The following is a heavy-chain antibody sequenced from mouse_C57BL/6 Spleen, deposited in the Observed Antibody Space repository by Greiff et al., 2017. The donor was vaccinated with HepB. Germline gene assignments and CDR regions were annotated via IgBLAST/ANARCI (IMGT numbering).Heavy chain of an antibody. Sequence: QVQLQQSGPELVKPGASVKISCKASGYAFSSSWMNWVKQRPGKGLEWIGRIYPGDGDTNYNGKFKGKAKLTADKSSSTAYMQLSSLTSEDSAVYFCARITTVEGLDVWGTGTTVTVSS. D-gene: IGHD1-1*01. CDR1: GYAFSSSW. CDR3: ARITTVEGLDV. J-gene: IGHJ1*03. CDR2: IYPGDGDT. V-gene: IGHV1-82*01.